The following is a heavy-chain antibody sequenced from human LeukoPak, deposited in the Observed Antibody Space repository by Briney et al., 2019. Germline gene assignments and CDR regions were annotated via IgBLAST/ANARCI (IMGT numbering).Heavy chain of an antibody. D-gene: IGHD3-3*01. V-gene: IGHV1-18*01. Sequence: GASVKVSCKASGYTFTSYGISWVRQAPGQGLEWTGWISAYNGNTNYAQKLQGRVTMTTDTSTSTAYMELRSLRSDDTAVYYCARILLYDFWSGYSDYWGQGTLVTVSS. J-gene: IGHJ4*02. CDR2: ISAYNGNT. CDR1: GYTFTSYG. CDR3: ARILLYDFWSGYSDY.